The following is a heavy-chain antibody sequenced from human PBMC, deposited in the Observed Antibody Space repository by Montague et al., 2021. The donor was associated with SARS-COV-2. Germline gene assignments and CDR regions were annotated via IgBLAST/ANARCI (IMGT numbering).Heavy chain of an antibody. CDR1: GDSISSGDYH. CDR3: ARSPHRTTYLNGMDV. Sequence: TLSLTCTVSGDSISSGDYHWSWVRQPAGKGLEWIGYIYTLGSTSYNPSLKSRVTISMDTSKNQLSLKLSSVTAADTAVYFCARSPHRTTYLNGMDVWGQGTTVTVSS. D-gene: IGHD1-14*01. J-gene: IGHJ6*02. V-gene: IGHV4-61*09. CDR2: IYTLGST.